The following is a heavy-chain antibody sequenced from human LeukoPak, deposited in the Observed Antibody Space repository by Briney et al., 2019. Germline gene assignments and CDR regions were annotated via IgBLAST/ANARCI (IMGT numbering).Heavy chain of an antibody. CDR2: INTNTGNP. CDR1: GYTFTSYA. D-gene: IGHD3-10*01. CDR3: ARDYVFWYYYGSGSYYPFDP. J-gene: IGHJ5*02. V-gene: IGHV7-4-1*02. Sequence: GASVKVSCKASGYTFTSYAMNWVRQAPGQGFEWMGWINTNTGNPTYAQGFTGRFVFSLDTSVSTAYLQISSLKAEDTAVYYCARDYVFWYYYGSGSYYPFDPWGQGTLVTVSS.